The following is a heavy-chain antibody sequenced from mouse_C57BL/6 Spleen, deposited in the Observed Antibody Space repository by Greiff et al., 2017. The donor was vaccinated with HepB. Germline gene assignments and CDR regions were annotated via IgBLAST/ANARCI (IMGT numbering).Heavy chain of an antibody. V-gene: IGHV5-9-1*02. CDR1: GFTFSSYA. J-gene: IGHJ3*01. CDR3: TREEGTYYDYDGAWFAY. Sequence: EVKLMESGEGLVKPGGSLKLSCAASGFTFSSYAMSWVRQTPEKRLEWVAYISSGGDYIYYADTVKGRFTISRDNARNTLYLQMSSLKSEDTAMYYCTREEGTYYDYDGAWFAYWGQGTLVTVSA. CDR2: ISSGGDYI. D-gene: IGHD2-4*01.